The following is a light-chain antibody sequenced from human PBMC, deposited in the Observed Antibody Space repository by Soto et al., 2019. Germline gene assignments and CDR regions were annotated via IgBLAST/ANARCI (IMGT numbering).Light chain of an antibody. V-gene: IGLV2-23*02. J-gene: IGLJ1*01. CDR2: EVS. Sequence: SGLTQPVSVSGATGQSITISCPGTNRGVGSYNLVSWYQQHPGKAPKLMIYEVSKRPSGFSNRFSGSKSGNTASLTISGLQAEDETDYYCSSYAGSSTYVFGTGTKVTVL. CDR1: NRGVGSYNL. CDR3: SSYAGSSTYV.